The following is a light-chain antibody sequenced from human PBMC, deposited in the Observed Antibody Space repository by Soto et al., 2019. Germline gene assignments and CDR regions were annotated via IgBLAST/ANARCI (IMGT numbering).Light chain of an antibody. CDR3: SSYAGSNNPLFV. V-gene: IGLV2-8*01. CDR2: EVT. J-gene: IGLJ1*01. CDR1: SSDVGGFNY. Sequence: SALTQPPSASGSPGQSITISCTGTSSDVGGFNYVSWHQQHPGKAPKVIIYEVTKRPSGVPDRFSGSKSANTASLTASGLQAEDEADYYCSSYAGSNNPLFVFGTGTKVTVL.